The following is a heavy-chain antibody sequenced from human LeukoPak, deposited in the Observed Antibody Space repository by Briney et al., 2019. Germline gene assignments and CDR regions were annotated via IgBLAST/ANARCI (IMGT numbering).Heavy chain of an antibody. CDR3: ARADDHLFDY. D-gene: IGHD1-14*01. Sequence: GGSLRLSCAASGFTFSSYGMHWVRQTPGKGLEWVAFIRYDGSNIYYADSVKGRFTISRDNAKNSLYLQMNSLRAEDTAVYYCARADDHLFDYWGQGTLVTVSS. CDR2: IRYDGSNI. CDR1: GFTFSSYG. J-gene: IGHJ4*02. V-gene: IGHV3-30*02.